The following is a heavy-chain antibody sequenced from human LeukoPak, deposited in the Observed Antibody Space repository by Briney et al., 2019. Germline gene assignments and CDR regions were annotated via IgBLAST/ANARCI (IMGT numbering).Heavy chain of an antibody. CDR2: INPSGDNT. Sequence: GASVKVSCKTSGYTFSNYYMHWVRQAPGQGPEWMGIINPSGDNTNYAQKFQGRITMTRDTSTTTVYMELSSLRSEDTAVYYCARGVGVTQDRTGIHYYYGMDVWGQGTTVTVSS. CDR3: ARGVGVTQDRTGIHYYYGMDV. V-gene: IGHV1-46*01. CDR1: GYTFSNYY. D-gene: IGHD1-26*01. J-gene: IGHJ6*02.